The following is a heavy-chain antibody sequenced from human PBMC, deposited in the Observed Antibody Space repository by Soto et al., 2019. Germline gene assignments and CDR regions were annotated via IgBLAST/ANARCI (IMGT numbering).Heavy chain of an antibody. CDR3: ARTGRGSSGSFTDY. V-gene: IGHV2-70*11. CDR2: IDWDDDK. J-gene: IGHJ4*02. CDR1: GFSLSTGGMC. Sequence: SGPTLVNPTQTLTLTCTFSGFSLSTGGMCVSWIRQPPGKALEWLARIDWDDDKYYSTSLKTRLTISKDTSKNQVVLTMTTMDPVDTATYYCARTGRGSSGSFTDYWGQGTLVTVSS. D-gene: IGHD6-19*01.